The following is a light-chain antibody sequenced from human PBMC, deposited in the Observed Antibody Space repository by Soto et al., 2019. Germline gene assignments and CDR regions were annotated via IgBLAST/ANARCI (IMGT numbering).Light chain of an antibody. V-gene: IGLV2-8*01. CDR2: EVS. J-gene: IGLJ2*01. Sequence: QSALTQPPFASGSPGQSVTISCTGTSSDVGGYNYVSWYQQHPGKAPKLMISEVSKRPSGVPDRFSGSKSGNTASLTVSGLPAEDEADYYCSSFAGNNNLVFGGGTKLTVL. CDR3: SSFAGNNNLV. CDR1: SSDVGGYNY.